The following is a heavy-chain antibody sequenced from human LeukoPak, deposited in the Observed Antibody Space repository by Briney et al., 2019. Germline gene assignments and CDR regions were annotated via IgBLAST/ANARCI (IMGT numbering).Heavy chain of an antibody. Sequence: GGSLRLSCVASGFTFSSYGMHWVRQAPGKGLEWVAFIRYDGSNKYYADSVKGRFTISRDNPKNTVYLQMNSLRGEGTAVYYCAKDRGDYYYMDVWGKGTTVTVSS. CDR1: GFTFSSYG. CDR2: IRYDGSNK. J-gene: IGHJ6*03. D-gene: IGHD1-26*01. CDR3: AKDRGDYYYMDV. V-gene: IGHV3-30*02.